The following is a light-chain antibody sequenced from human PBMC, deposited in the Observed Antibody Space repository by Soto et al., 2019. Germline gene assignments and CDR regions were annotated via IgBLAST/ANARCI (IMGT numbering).Light chain of an antibody. CDR1: QSINTW. CDR3: QQYNTYST. J-gene: IGKJ1*01. V-gene: IGKV1-5*01. CDR2: DVS. Sequence: DIQMTQSPSTLSASVGDRVIITCRASQSINTWLAWYQQKPGKAPKVLIYDVSTLESGVPSRFSGSGSGTEFTLTIGSLQPDDSATYYCQQYNTYSTFGQGTKVDIK.